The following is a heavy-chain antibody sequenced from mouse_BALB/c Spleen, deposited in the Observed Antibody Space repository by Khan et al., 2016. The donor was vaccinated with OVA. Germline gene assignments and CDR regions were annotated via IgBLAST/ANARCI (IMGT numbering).Heavy chain of an antibody. CDR1: GYTFTTYW. V-gene: IGHV1-7*01. Sequence: QVQLKESGAELAKPGASVKMFCKASGYTFTTYWMHWVKQRPGQGLEWIGYINPTPGYTDYNEKFKDRATLSADKSSSTAYMQLSSLTSEDSAVYYCTRDRIDYWGQGTTLTVSS. J-gene: IGHJ2*01. CDR2: INPTPGYT. CDR3: TRDRIDY.